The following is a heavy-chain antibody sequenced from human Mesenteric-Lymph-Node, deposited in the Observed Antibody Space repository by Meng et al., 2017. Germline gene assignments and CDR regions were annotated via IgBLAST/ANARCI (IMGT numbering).Heavy chain of an antibody. CDR3: ARGFSFVWGSYRYDAFDI. CDR2: ISSSSSYI. D-gene: IGHD3-16*02. CDR1: GFTFSSYS. Sequence: GGSLRLSCAASGFTFSSYSMNWVRQAPGKGLEWVSSISSSSSYIYYADSVKGRFTISRDNAKNSLYLQMNSLRAEDTAVYYCARGFSFVWGSYRYDAFDIWGQGTMVTVSS. V-gene: IGHV3-21*01. J-gene: IGHJ3*02.